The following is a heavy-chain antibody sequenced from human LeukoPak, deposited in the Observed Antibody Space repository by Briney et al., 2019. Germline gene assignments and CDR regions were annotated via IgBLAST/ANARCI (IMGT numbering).Heavy chain of an antibody. CDR2: ITSSSSDI. Sequence: TGGSLRLSCAASGFTFSSYEMNWVRQAPGKGLEWVSSITSSSSDIFYADSVKGRFTISRDNAKNSLYLKMNSLRVEDTAVYYCAAALAIAVGGTTPGDYWGQGTLVTVSS. CDR1: GFTFSSYE. J-gene: IGHJ4*02. D-gene: IGHD6-19*01. CDR3: AAALAIAVGGTTPGDY. V-gene: IGHV3-21*06.